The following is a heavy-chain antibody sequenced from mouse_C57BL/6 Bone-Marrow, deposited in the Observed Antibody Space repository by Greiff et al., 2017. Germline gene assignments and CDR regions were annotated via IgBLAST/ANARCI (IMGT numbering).Heavy chain of an antibody. V-gene: IGHV1-59*01. J-gene: IGHJ2*01. Sequence: VQLQPGAELVRPGTSVKLSCKASGYTFTSYWMHWVKQRPGQGLEWIGVIDPSDSYTNYNQKFKGKATLTVDTSSSTAYMQLSSLTSEDSAVYYCSYGFDYWGQGTTLTVSS. CDR3: SYGFDY. D-gene: IGHD1-1*02. CDR2: IDPSDSYT. CDR1: GYTFTSYW.